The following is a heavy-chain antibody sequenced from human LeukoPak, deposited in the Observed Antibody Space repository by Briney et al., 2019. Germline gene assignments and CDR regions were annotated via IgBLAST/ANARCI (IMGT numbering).Heavy chain of an antibody. D-gene: IGHD2-21*01. Sequence: PGRSLRLSCAASGFTFRSYGMQWVRQAPGKGLEWVAIIWYDGSNEYYADSVKGRFTTSRDNSKNTLYLQMNSLRAEDTAVYYCATVRGCGGDCYYLDYWGQGTLVTVSS. CDR3: ATVRGCGGDCYYLDY. CDR1: GFTFRSYG. CDR2: IWYDGSNE. J-gene: IGHJ4*02. V-gene: IGHV3-33*01.